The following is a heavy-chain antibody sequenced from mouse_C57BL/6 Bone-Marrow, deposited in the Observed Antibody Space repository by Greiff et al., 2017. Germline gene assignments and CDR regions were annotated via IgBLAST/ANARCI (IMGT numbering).Heavy chain of an antibody. CDR1: GFNIKDYY. CDR2: IDPEDGDT. D-gene: IGHD1-1*01. V-gene: IGHV14-1*01. Sequence: EVKLQESGAELVRPGASVKLSCTASGFNIKDYYMHWVKQRPEQGLEWIGRIDPEDGDTESDQKFQGKDTMTEDTSSNTAYLQLSSLTSEDTAVYYCTPYGGFAYWGQGTLVTVSA. CDR3: TPYGGFAY. J-gene: IGHJ3*01.